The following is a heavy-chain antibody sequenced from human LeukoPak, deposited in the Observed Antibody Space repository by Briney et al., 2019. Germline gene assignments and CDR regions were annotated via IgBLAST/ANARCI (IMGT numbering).Heavy chain of an antibody. CDR2: ISYDGSNK. CDR1: GFTFSSYG. J-gene: IGHJ4*02. Sequence: GRSLRLSCAASGFTFSSYGMHWVRQAPGKGLEWVAVISYDGSNKYYADSVKGRFTISRDNSKNTLYLQMNSLRAEDTAVYYCARGDYSSGNYYGPDYWGQGTLVTVSS. D-gene: IGHD3-22*01. CDR3: ARGDYSSGNYYGPDY. V-gene: IGHV3-30*03.